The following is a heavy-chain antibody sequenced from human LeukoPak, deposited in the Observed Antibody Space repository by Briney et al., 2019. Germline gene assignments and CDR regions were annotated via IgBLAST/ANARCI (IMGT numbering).Heavy chain of an antibody. J-gene: IGHJ5*02. D-gene: IGHD5-24*01. CDR1: GGSFSGYY. Sequence: SETLSLTCAVYGGSFSGYYWSWIRQPPGKGLEWIGEINHSGTTNYNPSLKSRVTISVDTSKNQFSLKLSSVTAADTAVYYCARDRLQLQSWGQGTLVTVSS. CDR3: ARDRLQLQS. CDR2: INHSGTT. V-gene: IGHV4-34*01.